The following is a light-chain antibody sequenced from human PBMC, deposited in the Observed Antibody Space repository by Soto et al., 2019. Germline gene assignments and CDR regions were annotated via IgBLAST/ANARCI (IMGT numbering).Light chain of an antibody. CDR1: QNIYSN. V-gene: IGKV3-15*01. CDR3: QQYNNWPSIT. J-gene: IGKJ5*01. CDR2: RAS. Sequence: IVMTQSPATLSVSPGERATLSCRASQNIYSNVAWYQQRPGQAPRLLIYRASTRAPGIPARFSGSGSGTEFTLTISSLQSEDFAVYYCQQYNNWPSITFGKGHDWRL.